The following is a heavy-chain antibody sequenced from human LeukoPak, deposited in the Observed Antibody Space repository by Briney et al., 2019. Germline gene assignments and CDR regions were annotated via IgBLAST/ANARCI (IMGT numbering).Heavy chain of an antibody. J-gene: IGHJ4*02. CDR3: ARSRNYYRVYFDN. V-gene: IGHV1-46*01. Sequence: GSSVKVSCKASGYTFSSFYLHWVRQAPGHGLEWMGIITPNTGDTTYAPKFQDRLIMTRDRSTSTVYMELHSLRSEDTAVYYCARSRNYYRVYFDNWGQGTLVPVSS. CDR2: ITPNTGDT. D-gene: IGHD3-10*01. CDR1: GYTFSSFY.